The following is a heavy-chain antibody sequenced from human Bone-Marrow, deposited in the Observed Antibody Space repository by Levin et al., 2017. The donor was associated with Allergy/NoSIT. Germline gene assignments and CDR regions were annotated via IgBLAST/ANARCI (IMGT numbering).Heavy chain of an antibody. J-gene: IGHJ3*01. D-gene: IGHD3-16*01. CDR2: ISYDGNIK. CDR1: GFNFKTHA. CDR3: ASPYDAPTFDL. V-gene: IGHV3-30-3*01. Sequence: GGSLRLSCAASGFNFKTHAMHWVRQAPGQGLEWVSLISYDGNIKYYADSVKGRFTISRDNSKNTLSLEMTDLRPEDTAVYYCASPYDAPTFDLWGRGTLITVSS.